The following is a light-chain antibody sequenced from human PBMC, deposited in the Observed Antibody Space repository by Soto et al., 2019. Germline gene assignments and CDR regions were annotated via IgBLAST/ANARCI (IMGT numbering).Light chain of an antibody. J-gene: IGKJ2*01. CDR3: LQYDTSPET. CDR1: RSFASSY. V-gene: IGKV3-20*01. CDR2: AAS. Sequence: EIVLTQSPVTLSLSPGERATLSCRSSRSFASSYLGWYQQKSGQPPRLLIYAASIRAAGVPDRFSGSGSSTDFTLTISRLEPEDSAVYYCLQYDTSPETFGQGTKLEIK.